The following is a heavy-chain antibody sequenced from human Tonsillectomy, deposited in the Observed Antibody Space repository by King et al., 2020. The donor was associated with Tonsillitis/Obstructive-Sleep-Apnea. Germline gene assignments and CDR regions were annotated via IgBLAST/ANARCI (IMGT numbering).Heavy chain of an antibody. CDR2: IIPILGIA. V-gene: IGHV1-69*04. D-gene: IGHD2-2*01. J-gene: IGHJ6*03. Sequence: QLVQSGAEVKKPGSSVKVSCKASGGTFSSYAISWVRQAPGQGLEWMGRIIPILGIANYAQKFQGRVTITADKSTSTAYMELSSLRSEDTAVYYCARENCSSTSCLYYYYYMDVWGKGTTVTVSS. CDR3: ARENCSSTSCLYYYYYMDV. CDR1: GGTFSSYA.